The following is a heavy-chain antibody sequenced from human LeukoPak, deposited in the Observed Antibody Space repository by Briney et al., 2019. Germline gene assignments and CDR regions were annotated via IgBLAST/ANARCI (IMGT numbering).Heavy chain of an antibody. CDR3: ARTLHSAIQTYWYFDL. J-gene: IGHJ2*01. CDR1: GGSISSYY. Sequence: SETLSLTCTVSGGSISSYYWSWIRQPAGKGLEWIGRIYTSGSTNYNPSLKSRVTMSVDTSKNQFSLKLSSVTAADTAVYYCARTLHSAIQTYWYFDLWGRGTLVTVSS. CDR2: IYTSGST. V-gene: IGHV4-4*07. D-gene: IGHD6-25*01.